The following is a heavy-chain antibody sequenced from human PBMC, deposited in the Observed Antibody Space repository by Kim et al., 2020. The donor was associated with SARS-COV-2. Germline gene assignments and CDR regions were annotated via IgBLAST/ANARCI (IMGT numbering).Heavy chain of an antibody. J-gene: IGHJ4*02. CDR3: ARDEGDGYNFNFDY. V-gene: IGHV4-59*01. Sequence: NPSLKSRVTISVDTSKNQFSLKLSSVTAADTAVYYCARDEGDGYNFNFDYWGQGTLVTVSS. D-gene: IGHD1-1*01.